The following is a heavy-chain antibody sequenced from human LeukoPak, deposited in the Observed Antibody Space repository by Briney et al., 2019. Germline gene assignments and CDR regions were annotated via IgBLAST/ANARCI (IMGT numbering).Heavy chain of an antibody. CDR1: GFTFSDYY. CDR2: ISSSGSTI. D-gene: IGHD6-19*01. J-gene: IGHJ4*02. V-gene: IGHV3-11*01. Sequence: GGSLRLSCPASGFTFSDYYMSWIRQAPGRGLEWVSYISSSGSTIYYAASVKGRFTISRDNAKNSLFLQMNSLRAEDTAVYYCAKELSTGWYNWGQGTLVTISS. CDR3: AKELSTGWYN.